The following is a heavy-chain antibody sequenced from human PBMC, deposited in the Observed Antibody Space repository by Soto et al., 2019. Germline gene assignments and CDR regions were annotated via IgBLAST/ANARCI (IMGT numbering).Heavy chain of an antibody. D-gene: IGHD6-13*01. Sequence: GGSLRLSCAASGFTFSDYYMSWIRQAPGKGLEWVSYISSSGSTIYYADSVKGRFTISRDNAKNSLYLQMNSLRAEDTAVYYCARESRGAAAGIDYYYYMDVWGKGTTVTVSS. CDR3: ARESRGAAAGIDYYYYMDV. V-gene: IGHV3-11*01. CDR1: GFTFSDYY. J-gene: IGHJ6*03. CDR2: ISSSGSTI.